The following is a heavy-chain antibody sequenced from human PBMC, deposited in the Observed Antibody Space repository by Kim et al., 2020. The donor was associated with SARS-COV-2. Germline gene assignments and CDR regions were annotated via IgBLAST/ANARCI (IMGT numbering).Heavy chain of an antibody. Sequence: SETLSLTCTVSGGSVSSGYYYWSWIRQPPGKGLEWIGYIDYSGTTNYNPSFKSRLTISVDTSKNQFSLKLTSVTAADTAVYYCARDRGDGYNSDYYGMD. D-gene: IGHD5-12*01. V-gene: IGHV4-61*01. CDR1: GGSVSSGYYY. CDR3: ARDRGDGYNSDYYGMD. J-gene: IGHJ6*01. CDR2: IDYSGTT.